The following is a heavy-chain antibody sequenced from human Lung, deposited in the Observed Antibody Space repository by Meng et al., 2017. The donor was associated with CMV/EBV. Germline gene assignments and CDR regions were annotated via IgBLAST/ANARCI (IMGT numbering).Heavy chain of an antibody. V-gene: IGHV1-2*02. Sequence: CKASGYTFTGYYMHWVRQAPGQGLEWMGWINPNSGGTNYAQKFQGRVTMTRDTSISTAYMELSRLRSGDTAVYYCARDHPDYGGNAGYWGQGTLVTVSS. CDR3: ARDHPDYGGNAGY. J-gene: IGHJ4*02. D-gene: IGHD4-23*01. CDR1: GYTFTGYY. CDR2: INPNSGGT.